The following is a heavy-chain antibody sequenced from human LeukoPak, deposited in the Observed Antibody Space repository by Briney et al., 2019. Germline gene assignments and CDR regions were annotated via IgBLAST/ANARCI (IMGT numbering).Heavy chain of an antibody. Sequence: PSETLSLTCTVSGGSMSINNYYWAWIRQPPGKGLEWIGSIYYTGTTYYNPSLKNRVTISVDTSKNQFSLRLSSVTAADTAVYYCARGQGATVPQVGKNWFDPWGQGTRVTVSS. CDR3: ARGQGATVPQVGKNWFDP. CDR1: GGSMSINNYY. D-gene: IGHD1-26*01. V-gene: IGHV4-39*07. J-gene: IGHJ5*02. CDR2: IYYTGTT.